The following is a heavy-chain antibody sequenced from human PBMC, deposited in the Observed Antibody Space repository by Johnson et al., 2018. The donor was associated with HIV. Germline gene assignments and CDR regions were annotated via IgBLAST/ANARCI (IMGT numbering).Heavy chain of an antibody. D-gene: IGHD7-27*01. Sequence: VQLVESGGGVVRPGGSLRLSCAVSGFTFNDHGMSWVRQAPGKGLEWVSGINWNGGNTGYADSVKGRFTISRDNAKNSLYLQMNSLRAEDTAVYYCAKDLGTGDDAFDIWGQGTMVTVSS. V-gene: IGHV3-20*04. CDR2: INWNGGNT. CDR1: GFTFNDHG. J-gene: IGHJ3*02. CDR3: AKDLGTGDDAFDI.